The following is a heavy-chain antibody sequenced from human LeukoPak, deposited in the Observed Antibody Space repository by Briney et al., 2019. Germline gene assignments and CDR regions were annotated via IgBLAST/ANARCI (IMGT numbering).Heavy chain of an antibody. CDR2: INHSGST. Sequence: SETLSLTCAVYGGSFSGYYWSWIRQPPGKGLEWIGEINHSGSTNYNPSLKSRVTISVDTSKNQFSLKLSSVTAADTAVYYCARGLRFLEWLLRKANWFDPWGQGTLVTVSS. CDR1: GGSFSGYY. CDR3: ARGLRFLEWLLRKANWFDP. J-gene: IGHJ5*02. V-gene: IGHV4-34*01. D-gene: IGHD3-3*01.